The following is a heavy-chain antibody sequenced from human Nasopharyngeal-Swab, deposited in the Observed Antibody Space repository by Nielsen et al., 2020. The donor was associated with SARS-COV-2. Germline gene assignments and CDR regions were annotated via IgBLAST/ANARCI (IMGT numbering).Heavy chain of an antibody. CDR1: GFTFSSYA. CDR3: ARAEEVVVISPYAFDI. V-gene: IGHV3-23*01. CDR2: ISGSGGST. D-gene: IGHD3-22*01. J-gene: IGHJ3*02. Sequence: GGSLRLSCAASGFTFSSYAMSWVRQAPGKGLEWVSAISGSGGSTYYADSVKGRFTISRDNAKNSLYLQMNSLRAEDTAVYYCARAEEVVVISPYAFDIWGQGTMVTVSS.